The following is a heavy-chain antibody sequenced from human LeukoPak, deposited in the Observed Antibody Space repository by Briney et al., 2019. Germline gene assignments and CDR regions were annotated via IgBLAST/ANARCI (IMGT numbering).Heavy chain of an antibody. D-gene: IGHD5-12*01. V-gene: IGHV1-2*02. Sequence: ASVKVSCKASGSTFTDDYIHWVRQAPGQGLEWMGTINPTGDVTHYAQKFQGRITMTRDTSITTAYMCLSNLRFDDTAVYFCARDPSEDILAYFYYWGQGTLVTVSS. CDR1: GSTFTDDY. CDR2: INPTGDVT. CDR3: ARDPSEDILAYFYY. J-gene: IGHJ4*02.